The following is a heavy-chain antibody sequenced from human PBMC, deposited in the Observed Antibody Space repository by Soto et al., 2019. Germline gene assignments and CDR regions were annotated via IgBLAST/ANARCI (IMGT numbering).Heavy chain of an antibody. CDR3: TSKQQLVLSYYYYYGMDV. Sequence: EVQLVESGGGLVQPGGSLKLSCAASGFTFSGSAMHWVRQASGKGLEWVGRIRSKANSYATAYAASVKGRFTISRDDSKNTAYLQMKSLKTEDTAVYYCTSKQQLVLSYYYYYGMDVWGQGTTVTVSS. V-gene: IGHV3-73*01. CDR1: GFTFSGSA. CDR2: IRSKANSYAT. D-gene: IGHD6-13*01. J-gene: IGHJ6*02.